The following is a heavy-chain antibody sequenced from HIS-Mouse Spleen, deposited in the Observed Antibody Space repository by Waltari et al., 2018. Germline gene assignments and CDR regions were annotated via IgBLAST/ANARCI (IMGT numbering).Heavy chain of an antibody. CDR3: ARRAGAAAGPGYWYFDL. V-gene: IGHV4-39*01. Sequence: QLQLQESGPGLVKPSETLSLTCTVSGGSISSSSYHWGWIRQPPRKGLEWIGSIYYSGSTYYNPSLKIRVTISVDTSKNQFSLKLSSVTAADTAVYYCARRAGAAAGPGYWYFDLWGRGTLVTVSS. D-gene: IGHD6-13*01. J-gene: IGHJ2*01. CDR2: IYYSGST. CDR1: GGSISSSSYH.